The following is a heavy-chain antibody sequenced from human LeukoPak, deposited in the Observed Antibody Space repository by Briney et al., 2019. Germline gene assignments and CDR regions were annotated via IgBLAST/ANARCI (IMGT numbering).Heavy chain of an antibody. D-gene: IGHD3-22*01. Sequence: SETLSLTCTVSGGSISSYYWSWIRQPPGKGLEWIGYIFYSGSTNYNPSLKSRVTISVDTSKNQFSLKLSSVTAADTAVYYCARGRPTYYYDSSGYWAYWGQGTLVTVSS. CDR2: IFYSGST. CDR1: GGSISSYY. V-gene: IGHV4-59*12. J-gene: IGHJ4*02. CDR3: ARGRPTYYYDSSGYWAY.